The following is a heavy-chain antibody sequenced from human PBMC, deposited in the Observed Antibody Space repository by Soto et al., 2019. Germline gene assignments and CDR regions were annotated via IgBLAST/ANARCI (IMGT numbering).Heavy chain of an antibody. J-gene: IGHJ6*03. CDR3: ARLCCQQLPAPERYYMDV. V-gene: IGHV4-39*01. CDR1: GGSISSSSYY. D-gene: IGHD6-13*01. CDR2: IYYSGST. Sequence: SETLSLTCTVSGGSISSSSYYWGWIRQPPGKGLEWIGSIYYSGSTYYNPSLKSRVTISVDTSKNQFSLKLSSVTAADTAVYYCARLCCQQLPAPERYYMDVWGKGTTVTVSS.